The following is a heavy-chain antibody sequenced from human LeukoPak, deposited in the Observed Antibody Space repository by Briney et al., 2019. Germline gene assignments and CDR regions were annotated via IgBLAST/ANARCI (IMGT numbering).Heavy chain of an antibody. CDR3: ARGQVPAARGYNWFDP. D-gene: IGHD2-2*01. Sequence: SEALSLTCAVYGWSFNDYYWNWIRQPPGKGLEWIGEINARGDTNYNPSLKSRVTISVDTSKKQFSLRLTSMIAADTALYYCARGQVPAARGYNWFDPWGQGTLVTVSS. CDR2: INARGDT. J-gene: IGHJ5*02. CDR1: GWSFNDYY. V-gene: IGHV4-34*01.